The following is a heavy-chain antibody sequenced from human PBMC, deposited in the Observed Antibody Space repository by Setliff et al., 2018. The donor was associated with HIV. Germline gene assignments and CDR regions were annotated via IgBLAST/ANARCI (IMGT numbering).Heavy chain of an antibody. CDR1: GFIFSNYW. Sequence: QPGGSLRLSCAASGFIFSNYWMHWVRQAPGKGLVWVSRINSDESSISYADSVKGRFTISRDNAKNTLYLQMNSLRGEDTAVYYCARHSDWYGNDAFDIWGQGTRVTVSS. V-gene: IGHV3-74*01. CDR2: INSDESSI. D-gene: IGHD6-19*01. J-gene: IGHJ3*02. CDR3: ARHSDWYGNDAFDI.